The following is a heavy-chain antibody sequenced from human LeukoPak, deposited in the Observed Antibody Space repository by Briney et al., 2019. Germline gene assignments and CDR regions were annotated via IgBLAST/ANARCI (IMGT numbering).Heavy chain of an antibody. CDR2: ISSTSSYI. D-gene: IGHD5-12*01. J-gene: IGHJ4*02. CDR1: GFIFNGHS. Sequence: GGSLRLSCAASGFIFNGHSMNWVRQAPGKWLEWVSSISSTSSYIYYADSVKSRFTISRDNAKNSLYLQMNSLRAEDTAVYYCARVEGGSGYDSNYWGQGTLVTVSS. V-gene: IGHV3-21*01. CDR3: ARVEGGSGYDSNY.